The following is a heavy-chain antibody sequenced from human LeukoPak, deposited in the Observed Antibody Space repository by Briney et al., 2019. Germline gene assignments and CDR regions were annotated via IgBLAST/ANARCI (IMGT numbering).Heavy chain of an antibody. CDR1: GFTFSSYA. D-gene: IGHD3-22*01. CDR2: ISGSGGST. CDR3: AKRDFSYDSSGYYQYYFDY. V-gene: IGHV3-23*01. J-gene: IGHJ4*02. Sequence: GGSLRLSCAASGFTFSSYAVSWVRQAPGKGLEWVSAISGSGGSTYYADSVKGRFTISRDNSKNTLYLQMNSLRAEDTAVYYCAKRDFSYDSSGYYQYYFDYWGQGTLVTVSS.